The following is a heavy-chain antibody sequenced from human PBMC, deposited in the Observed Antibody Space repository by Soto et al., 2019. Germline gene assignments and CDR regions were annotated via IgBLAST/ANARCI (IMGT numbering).Heavy chain of an antibody. J-gene: IGHJ2*01. Sequence: GGSLRLSCAASGFTFSSYAMSWVRQAPGKGLEWVSAISGSGGSTYYADSVKGRFTISRDNSKNTLYLQMNSLRAEDTAVYYCAKDGGYCSGGSCYWSWYFDLWGRGTLVTVSS. D-gene: IGHD2-15*01. CDR1: GFTFSSYA. V-gene: IGHV3-23*01. CDR3: AKDGGYCSGGSCYWSWYFDL. CDR2: ISGSGGST.